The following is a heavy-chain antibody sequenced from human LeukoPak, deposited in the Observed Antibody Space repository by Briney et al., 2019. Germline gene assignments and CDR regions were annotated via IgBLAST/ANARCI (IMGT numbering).Heavy chain of an antibody. J-gene: IGHJ4*02. V-gene: IGHV3-30*18. CDR1: GFTFSSYG. CDR2: ISTDGSSK. CDR3: AKVNYYGSSGYYDF. D-gene: IGHD3-22*01. Sequence: GGSLRLSCAASGFTFSSYGMHWVRQAPGKGLEWVAVISTDGSSKYYADSVKGRFTISRDNSKNTLYLQMNSLRAEDTAVYYCAKVNYYGSSGYYDFWGQGTLVTVSS.